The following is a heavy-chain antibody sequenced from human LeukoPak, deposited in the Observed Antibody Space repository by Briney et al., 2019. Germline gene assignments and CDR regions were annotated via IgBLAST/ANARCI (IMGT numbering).Heavy chain of an antibody. CDR1: GYTFTSYD. Sequence: GASVKVSCKASGYTFTSYDINWVRQATGQGLEWMGWMNPNSGNTGYAQKFQGRVTMTRNTPISTAYMELSSLRSEDTAVYYCARGRSSWYVGYYGMDVWGQGTTVTVSS. J-gene: IGHJ6*02. V-gene: IGHV1-8*01. CDR3: ARGRSSWYVGYYGMDV. CDR2: MNPNSGNT. D-gene: IGHD6-13*01.